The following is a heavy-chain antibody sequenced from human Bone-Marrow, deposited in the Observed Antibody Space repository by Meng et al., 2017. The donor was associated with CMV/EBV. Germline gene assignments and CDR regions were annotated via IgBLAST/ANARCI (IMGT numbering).Heavy chain of an antibody. CDR3: ARGNVDIVATMGTTYYFDY. V-gene: IGHV4-59*01. D-gene: IGHD5-12*01. CDR2: IYYSGST. CDR1: GGSISSYY. J-gene: IGHJ4*02. Sequence: ESLKISCTVSGGSISSYYWSWIRQPPGKGLEWIGYIYYSGSTNYNPSLKSRVTISVDTSKNQFSLKLSSVTAADTAVYYCARGNVDIVATMGTTYYFDYWGQGTLVTVSS.